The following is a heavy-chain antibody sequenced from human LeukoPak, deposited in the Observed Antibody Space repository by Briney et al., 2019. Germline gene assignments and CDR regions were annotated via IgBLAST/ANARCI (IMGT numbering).Heavy chain of an antibody. CDR1: GGTFSSYA. Sequence: GASVKVSCKASGGTFSSYAISWVRQAPGQGLEWMGWIIPIFGTANYAQKFQGRVTITADESTSTAYMELSSLRSEDTAVYYCARAGYDILTGYYDYYYYGMDVWGQGTTVTVSS. D-gene: IGHD3-9*01. J-gene: IGHJ6*02. CDR3: ARAGYDILTGYYDYYYYGMDV. CDR2: IIPIFGTA. V-gene: IGHV1-69*13.